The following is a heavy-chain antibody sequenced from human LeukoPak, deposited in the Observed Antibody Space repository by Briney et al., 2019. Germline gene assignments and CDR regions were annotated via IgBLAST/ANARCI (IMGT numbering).Heavy chain of an antibody. V-gene: IGHV4-38-2*01. CDR3: ARQRYCHSTSCYFDY. D-gene: IGHD2-2*01. CDR2: MYHSGST. J-gene: IGHJ4*02. CDR1: GYSISSGYY. Sequence: SETLSLTCAVSGYSISSGYYWAWIRQPPGKGLEWIGSMYHSGSTYDSPSLKSRVTMSVDTSKNQFSLKLTSVTAADTAVYYCARQRYCHSTSCYFDYWGQGTLVTVSS.